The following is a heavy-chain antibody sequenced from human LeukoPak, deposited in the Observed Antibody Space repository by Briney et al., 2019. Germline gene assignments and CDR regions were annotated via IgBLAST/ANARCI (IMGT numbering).Heavy chain of an antibody. D-gene: IGHD5-24*01. Sequence: GSSVKVSCKASGGTFSSYAISWVRQAPGQGLEWMGGIIPIFGTANYAQKFQGRVTITADKSTSTAYMELSSLRSEDTAVYYCARDGGPPTSVEMATIWPRAFDIWGQGTMVTVSS. J-gene: IGHJ3*02. CDR1: GGTFSSYA. CDR2: IIPIFGTA. CDR3: ARDGGPPTSVEMATIWPRAFDI. V-gene: IGHV1-69*06.